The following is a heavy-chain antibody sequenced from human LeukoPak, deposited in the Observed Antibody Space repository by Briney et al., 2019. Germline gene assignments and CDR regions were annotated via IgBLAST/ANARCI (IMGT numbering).Heavy chain of an antibody. CDR2: IRSKAYGGTT. CDR3: TKNAPALSGYMSYFDL. D-gene: IGHD3-3*01. J-gene: IGHJ2*01. CDR1: GFTFGDYA. Sequence: GGSLRLSCTASGFTFGDYAMSWVRQAPGKGLEWVGFIRSKAYGGTTEYAASVKGRFTISRDDSKSIAYLQMNSLKTEDTAVYYCTKNAPALSGYMSYFDLWGRGTLVTVSS. V-gene: IGHV3-49*04.